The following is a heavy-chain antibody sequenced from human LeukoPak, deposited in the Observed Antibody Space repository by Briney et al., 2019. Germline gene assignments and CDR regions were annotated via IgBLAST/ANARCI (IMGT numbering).Heavy chain of an antibody. CDR1: GFTFSSYA. Sequence: GALRLFCAASGFTFSSYAMHWVRQAPGKGLEWVAVISCDGSNKYYADSVKGRFTISRDNSKNTLYLQMNSLRAEDTAVYYCARGITIFGVALYGMDVWGQGATVTVSS. J-gene: IGHJ6*02. V-gene: IGHV3-30-3*01. D-gene: IGHD3-3*01. CDR3: ARGITIFGVALYGMDV. CDR2: ISCDGSNK.